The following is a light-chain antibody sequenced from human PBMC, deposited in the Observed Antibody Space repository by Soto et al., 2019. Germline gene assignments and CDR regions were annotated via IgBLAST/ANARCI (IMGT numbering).Light chain of an antibody. J-gene: IGKJ1*01. CDR2: DAS. CDR1: QSISSW. Sequence: DIQMTQSPSTLSASVGDRVTITCRASQSISSWLAWYQQKPGKAPKLLIYDASSLESGVPPRFSGSGSGTEFTLTISNLQPDDFATHYCQQYNSYPWTFGQGTKVDIK. V-gene: IGKV1-5*01. CDR3: QQYNSYPWT.